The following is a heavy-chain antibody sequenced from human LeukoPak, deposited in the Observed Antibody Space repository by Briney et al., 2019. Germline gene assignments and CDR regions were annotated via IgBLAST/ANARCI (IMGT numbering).Heavy chain of an antibody. CDR3: AKDVYYYDSSGYFPEYFQH. V-gene: IGHV3-74*01. D-gene: IGHD3-22*01. CDR2: IDSDGSST. J-gene: IGHJ1*01. CDR1: GFTFSPYW. Sequence: GGSLRLSCAASGFTFSPYWMHWVRQGPGKGLVWVARIDSDGSSTIYADSVKGRLTISRDNAQNTLYLQMNSLRAEDTAVYYCAKDVYYYDSSGYFPEYFQHWGQGTLVTVSS.